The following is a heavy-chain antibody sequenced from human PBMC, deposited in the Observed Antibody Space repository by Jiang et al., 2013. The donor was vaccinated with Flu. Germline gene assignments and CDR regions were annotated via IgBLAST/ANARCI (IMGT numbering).Heavy chain of an antibody. J-gene: IGHJ6*02. CDR1: GGTFSSYA. Sequence: GAEVKKPGSSVKVSCKASGGTFSSYAISWVRQAPGQGLEWMGGIIPILGIANYAQKFQGRVTITADKSTSTAYMELSSLRSEDTAVYYCARVHNWNGRYYYYGMDVWGQGTTVTVSS. CDR2: IIPILGIA. D-gene: IGHD1-20*01. V-gene: IGHV1-69*04. CDR3: ARVHNWNGRYYYYGMDV.